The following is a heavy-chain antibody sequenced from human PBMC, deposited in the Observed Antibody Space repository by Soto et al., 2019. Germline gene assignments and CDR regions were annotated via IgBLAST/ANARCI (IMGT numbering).Heavy chain of an antibody. CDR3: ARGRRQQLVATPISYKIEY. D-gene: IGHD6-13*01. J-gene: IGHJ4*02. CDR2: INHSGST. CDR1: GGSFSSYY. Sequence: QVQLQQWGAGLLKPPETLSLTCAVYGGSFSSYYWYWIRQSPGKGLQWIGEINHSGSTNYNPSLKSRVTISVDTSKNQFSLKLSSVTAADTAVYYCARGRRQQLVATPISYKIEYWGQGTLVTVSS. V-gene: IGHV4-34*01.